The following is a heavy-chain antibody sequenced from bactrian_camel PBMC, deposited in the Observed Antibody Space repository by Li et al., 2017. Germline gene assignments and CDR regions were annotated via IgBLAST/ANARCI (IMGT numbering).Heavy chain of an antibody. V-gene: IGHV3S53*01. CDR3: TAVLSPKRQCSLRAWFVPSWDTL. D-gene: IGHD5*01. Sequence: HVQLVESGGGSVQPGGSLRLSCDVSGYADCLGWFRQAPEKEREGVASIDSDGNVEYANSVKGRFAISKDNAKNTLHLQMDSLKPDDTAMYYCTAVLSPKRQCSLRAWFVPSWDTLWGQGTQVTVS. J-gene: IGHJ4*01. CDR1: GYADC. CDR2: IDSDGNV.